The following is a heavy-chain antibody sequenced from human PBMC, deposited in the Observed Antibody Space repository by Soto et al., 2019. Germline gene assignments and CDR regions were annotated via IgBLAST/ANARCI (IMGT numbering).Heavy chain of an antibody. CDR2: IYYSGST. J-gene: IGHJ1*01. Sequence: QLQLQESGPGLVKPSETLSLTCTVSGGSISSSSYYWGWIRQPPGKGLEWIGSIYYSGSTYYNPSLKSRVTISVDTSKNQFSLKLSSVTAADTAVYYCARPMVRGVIKYFQHWGQGTLVTVSS. V-gene: IGHV4-39*01. CDR1: GGSISSSSYY. CDR3: ARPMVRGVIKYFQH. D-gene: IGHD3-10*01.